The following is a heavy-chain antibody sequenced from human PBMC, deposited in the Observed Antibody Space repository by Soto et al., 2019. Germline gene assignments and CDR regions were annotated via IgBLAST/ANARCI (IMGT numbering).Heavy chain of an antibody. J-gene: IGHJ4*02. CDR2: IWYDGSNK. Sequence: QVQLVESGGGVVQPGRSLRLSCAASGFTFSSYGMHWVRQAPGKGLEWVAVIWYDGSNKYYADSGKGRFTISRDNSKNTLYLQMNSLRAEDTAVYYCARDPSGTTSGPIDYWGQGTLVTVSS. CDR1: GFTFSSYG. D-gene: IGHD1-7*01. CDR3: ARDPSGTTSGPIDY. V-gene: IGHV3-33*01.